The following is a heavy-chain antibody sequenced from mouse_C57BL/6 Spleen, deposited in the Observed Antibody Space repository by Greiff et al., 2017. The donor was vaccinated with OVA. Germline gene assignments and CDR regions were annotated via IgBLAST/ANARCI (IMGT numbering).Heavy chain of an antibody. V-gene: IGHV5-16*01. D-gene: IGHD2-1*01. CDR2: INYDGSST. Sequence: EVKLVESEGGLVQPGSSMKLSCTASGFTFSDYYMAWVRQVPEKGLEWVANINYDGSSTYYLDSLKSRFIISRDNAKNILYLQMSSLKSEDTATYYCARDRGYYGNSLDYAMDYWGQGTSVTVSS. CDR1: GFTFSDYY. J-gene: IGHJ4*01. CDR3: ARDRGYYGNSLDYAMDY.